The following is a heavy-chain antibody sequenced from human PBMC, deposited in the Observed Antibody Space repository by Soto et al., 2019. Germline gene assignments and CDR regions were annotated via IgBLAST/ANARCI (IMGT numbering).Heavy chain of an antibody. CDR1: GGTFSSYA. Sequence: QVQLVQSGAAVKKPGSSVKVSCKASGGTFSSYAISWVRQAPGQGLEWMGGIIPIFGTANYAQKFQGRVTITADESTSTAYMELSSLRSEDTAVYYCAGPPELTRIYYYYGMDVWGQGTTVTVSS. CDR3: AGPPELTRIYYYYGMDV. CDR2: IIPIFGTA. J-gene: IGHJ6*02. D-gene: IGHD1-7*01. V-gene: IGHV1-69*12.